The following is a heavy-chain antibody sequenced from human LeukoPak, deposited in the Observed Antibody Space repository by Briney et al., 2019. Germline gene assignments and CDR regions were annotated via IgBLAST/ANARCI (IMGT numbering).Heavy chain of an antibody. CDR1: GFTLSSYA. J-gene: IGHJ4*02. D-gene: IGHD5-18*01. CDR3: AKGRGYSYGRIDY. CDR2: ISGSGGST. Sequence: GGSLRLSCAASGFTLSSYAMSWVRQAPGKGLEWVSAISGSGGSTYYADSVKGRFTISRDNSKNTLYLQMNSLRAEDTAVYSCAKGRGYSYGRIDYWGQGTLVTVSS. V-gene: IGHV3-23*01.